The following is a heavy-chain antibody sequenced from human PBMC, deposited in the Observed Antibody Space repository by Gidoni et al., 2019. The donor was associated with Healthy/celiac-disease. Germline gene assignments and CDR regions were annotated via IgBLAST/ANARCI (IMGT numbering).Heavy chain of an antibody. V-gene: IGHV4-59*01. CDR3: ARGGEWFSYGMDV. Sequence: QVQLQESGPGLVTPSETPSPTCTVSGGSISSSYWWWIRQPPGKGLGCIGYTYCSGITNYNPSHKSGATIAVKPTKKQFSLKMSSVAAAEAALYCGARGGEWFSYGMDVWGQGTTVTVSS. D-gene: IGHD3-3*01. J-gene: IGHJ6*02. CDR1: GGSISSSY. CDR2: TYCSGIT.